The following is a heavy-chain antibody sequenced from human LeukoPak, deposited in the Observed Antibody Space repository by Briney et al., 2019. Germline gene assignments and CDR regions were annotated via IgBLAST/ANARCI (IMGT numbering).Heavy chain of an antibody. CDR2: ISAYNGNT. J-gene: IGHJ4*02. D-gene: IGHD2-21*02. Sequence: ASVKVSCKASGYTFTSYGISWVRQAPGQGLEWMGWISAYNGNTNYAQKLQGRVTMTTDTSTSTAYMELTSLRSDDTAVYYCARDIIETYCGGDCHPPLFDYWGQGTLVTVSS. CDR3: ARDIIETYCGGDCHPPLFDY. CDR1: GYTFTSYG. V-gene: IGHV1-18*01.